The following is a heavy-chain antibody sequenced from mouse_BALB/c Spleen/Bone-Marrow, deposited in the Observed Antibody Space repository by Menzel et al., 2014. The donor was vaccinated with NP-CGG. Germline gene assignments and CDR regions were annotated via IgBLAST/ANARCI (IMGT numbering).Heavy chain of an antibody. V-gene: IGHV10-1*02. D-gene: IGHD1-1*01. CDR1: GFTFNTHA. J-gene: IGHJ4*01. CDR2: IRSKSNNYAT. Sequence: DVKLQESGGGLAQPKGSLKLSCAASGFTFNTHAMNWVRQAPGKGLEWVARIRSKSNNYATYYADSVKDRFTISRDDSQSMLYLQMNNLKTEDTAMYYCVRPHYYGSSYRYAMDYWGQGTSVTVSS. CDR3: VRPHYYGSSYRYAMDY.